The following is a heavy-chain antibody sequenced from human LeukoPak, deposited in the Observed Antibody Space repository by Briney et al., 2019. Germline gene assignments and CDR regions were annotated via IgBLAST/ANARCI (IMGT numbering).Heavy chain of an antibody. CDR2: INAGNGNT. CDR1: GYTFTSYA. D-gene: IGHD6-19*01. J-gene: IGHJ4*02. Sequence: ASVKVSCKASGYTFTSYAMHWVRQAPGQRLEWMGWINAGNGNTKYSQKFQGRVTITRDTSASTAYMELSSLRSEDTAVYYCARVRAVAGPFDYWGQGTLVTVSS. CDR3: ARVRAVAGPFDY. V-gene: IGHV1-3*01.